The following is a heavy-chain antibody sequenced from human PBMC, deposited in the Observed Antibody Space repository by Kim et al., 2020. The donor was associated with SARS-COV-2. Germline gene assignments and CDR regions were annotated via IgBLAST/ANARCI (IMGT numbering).Heavy chain of an antibody. CDR3: ARAAVPAAMTCDP. V-gene: IGHV4-30-2*01. Sequence: YNPSLKSRVTIYVDRSKTQFSLKLSSVTAADTAVYYCARAAVPAAMTCDPWGQGTLVTVSS. D-gene: IGHD2-2*01. J-gene: IGHJ5*02.